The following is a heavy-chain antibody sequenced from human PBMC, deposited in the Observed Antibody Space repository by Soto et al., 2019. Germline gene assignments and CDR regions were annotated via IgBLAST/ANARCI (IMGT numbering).Heavy chain of an antibody. V-gene: IGHV1-2*04. J-gene: IGHJ3*02. CDR3: ARSGGGYCSGGRCFDAFDI. Sequence: ASVKVSCKASGYTFTGYYMHWVRQAPGQGLEWMGWINPNSGGTNYAQKFQGWVTMTRDTSISTAYMELSRLRSDDTAVYYCARSGGGYCSGGRCFDAFDIWGQGTMVTVSS. CDR1: GYTFTGYY. CDR2: INPNSGGT. D-gene: IGHD2-15*01.